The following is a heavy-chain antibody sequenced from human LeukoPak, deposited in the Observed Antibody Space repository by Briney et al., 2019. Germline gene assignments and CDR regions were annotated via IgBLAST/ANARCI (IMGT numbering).Heavy chain of an antibody. D-gene: IGHD4-17*01. CDR1: GFTFSDYY. V-gene: IGHV3-11*05. J-gene: IGHJ3*02. CDR2: ISSSSSYT. CDR3: ARDGRGLGDYDAFDI. Sequence: RGSLRLSCAASGFTFSDYYMSWIRQAPGKGLEWVSYISSSSSYTNYADSVKGRFTISRDNAKNSLYLQMNSLRAEDTAVYYCARDGRGLGDYDAFDIWGQGTMVTVSS.